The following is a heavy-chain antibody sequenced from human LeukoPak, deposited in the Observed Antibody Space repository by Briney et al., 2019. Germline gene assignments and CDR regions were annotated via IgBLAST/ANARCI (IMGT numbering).Heavy chain of an antibody. J-gene: IGHJ4*02. CDR3: ARRFTGSSSWYAPRGYFDY. CDR1: GYSFTSYW. D-gene: IGHD6-13*01. Sequence: GESLKISCKGSGYSFTSYWIGWVRQMPGKGLEWMGIIYPGDSDTRYSPSFQGQVTISADKSISTAYLLWSSLKASDTAMYYCARRFTGSSSWYAPRGYFDYWGQGTLVTVSS. CDR2: IYPGDSDT. V-gene: IGHV5-51*01.